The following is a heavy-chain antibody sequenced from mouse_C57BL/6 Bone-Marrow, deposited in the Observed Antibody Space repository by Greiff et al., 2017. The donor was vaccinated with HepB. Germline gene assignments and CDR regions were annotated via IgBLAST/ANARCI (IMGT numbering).Heavy chain of an antibody. CDR1: GYTFTSYG. CDR2: IYPRSGNT. V-gene: IGHV1-81*01. J-gene: IGHJ1*03. CDR3: APITTVVAPYWYFDV. D-gene: IGHD1-1*01. Sequence: VQLQQSGAELARPGASVKLSCKASGYTFTSYGISWVKQRTGQGLEWIGEIYPRSGNTYYNEKFKGKATLTADKSSSTAYMELRSLTSEDSAVYFCAPITTVVAPYWYFDVWGTGTTVTVSS.